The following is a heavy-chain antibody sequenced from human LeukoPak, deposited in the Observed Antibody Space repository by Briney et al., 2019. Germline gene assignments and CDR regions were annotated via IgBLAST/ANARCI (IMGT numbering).Heavy chain of an antibody. CDR1: GYTFTDYY. Sequence: GASVKVSCKASGYTFTDYYMHWVRQAPGQGLEWMGWINPKSGETRYEQNFQGRVTMTRDTSISTAYMELSRLRSDDTAVYYCAREAGDNTYNVWGQGTMVTVSS. CDR3: AREAGDNTYNV. J-gene: IGHJ3*01. CDR2: INPKSGET. D-gene: IGHD7-27*01. V-gene: IGHV1-2*02.